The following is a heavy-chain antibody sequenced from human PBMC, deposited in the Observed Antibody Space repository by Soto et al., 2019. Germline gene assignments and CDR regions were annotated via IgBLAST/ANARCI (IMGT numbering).Heavy chain of an antibody. Sequence: QVQVVESGGGVVQPGGSLRLSCVGSGFTFSSYGMYWVRQAPGKGLEWVAVIWFGGKNRYYTDSVKGRFNISRDDSKSTLYLQMNRLRAEDTAVYYCARGPLWSGYALDYWGQGTLVTVSS. V-gene: IGHV3-33*01. J-gene: IGHJ4*02. CDR1: GFTFSSYG. CDR2: IWFGGKNR. CDR3: ARGPLWSGYALDY. D-gene: IGHD3-3*01.